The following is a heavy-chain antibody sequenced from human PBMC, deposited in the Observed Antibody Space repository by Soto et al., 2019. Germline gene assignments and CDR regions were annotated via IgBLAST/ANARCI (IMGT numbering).Heavy chain of an antibody. Sequence: SVKVSCKASGGTFSSYAISWVRQAPGQGLEWMGGIIPIFGTANYAQKFQGRVTITADESTSAAYMELSSLRSEDTAVYYCASQVPTPPIGYCSGVSCYGNTYYYYSMDACGPGTTVT. CDR2: IIPIFGTA. V-gene: IGHV1-69*13. CDR3: ASQVPTPPIGYCSGVSCYGNTYYYYSMDA. J-gene: IGHJ6*02. D-gene: IGHD2-15*01. CDR1: GGTFSSYA.